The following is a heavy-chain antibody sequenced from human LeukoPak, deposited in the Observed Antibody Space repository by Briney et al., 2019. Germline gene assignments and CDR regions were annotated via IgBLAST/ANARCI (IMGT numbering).Heavy chain of an antibody. CDR2: IKPNSGGT. CDR3: AREGITGTTGGY. J-gene: IGHJ4*02. CDR1: GYTFTGYY. V-gene: IGHV1-2*02. D-gene: IGHD1-14*01. Sequence: ASVKVSCKASGYTFTGYYMHWLRQAPGQGLEWMGWIKPNSGGTNYAQKFQGRVTMTRDTSISTAYMELSRLRSDDTAVYYCAREGITGTTGGYWGQGTLVTVSS.